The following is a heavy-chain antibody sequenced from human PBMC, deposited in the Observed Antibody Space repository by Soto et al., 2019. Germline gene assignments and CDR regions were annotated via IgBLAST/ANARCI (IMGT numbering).Heavy chain of an antibody. CDR2: ISAYNGNT. V-gene: IGHV1-18*01. CDR3: ARGIFGVVILANPDAFDI. J-gene: IGHJ3*02. CDR1: GYTFTSYG. D-gene: IGHD3-3*01. Sequence: ASVKVSCKASGYTFTSYGISWVRQAPGQGLEWMGWISAYNGNTNYAQKLQGRVTMTTDTSTSTAYMELRSLRSDDTAVYYCARGIFGVVILANPDAFDIWGQGIMVTVSS.